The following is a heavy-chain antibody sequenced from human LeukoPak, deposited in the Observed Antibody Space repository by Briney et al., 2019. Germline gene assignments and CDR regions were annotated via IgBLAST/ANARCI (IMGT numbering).Heavy chain of an antibody. V-gene: IGHV3-9*01. D-gene: IGHD3-10*01. CDR2: ISWNRGSI. J-gene: IGHJ6*02. CDR3: AKDISRGSGSWTLFYYYGMDV. Sequence: PGRSLRLSCAASGFTFDDYAMHWVRQAPGKGLEWVSGISWNRGSIGYADSVKGRFTISRDNATNSMYLKMNSLRAEATALYYCAKDISRGSGSWTLFYYYGMDVWGQGTTVTVSS. CDR1: GFTFDDYA.